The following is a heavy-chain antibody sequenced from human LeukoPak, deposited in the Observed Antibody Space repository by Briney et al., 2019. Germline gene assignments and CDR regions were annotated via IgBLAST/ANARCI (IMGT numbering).Heavy chain of an antibody. J-gene: IGHJ6*03. Sequence: SETLSLTCTVSGGSISSSSYYWGWIRQPPGKGLEWIGSIYYSGSTYYNPSLKSRVTISVDTSKNQFSLKLSSVTAEDTAVYYCARNPESYYHYMDVWGKGTTVTISS. CDR3: ARNPESYYHYMDV. CDR2: IYYSGST. CDR1: GGSISSSSYY. V-gene: IGHV4-39*07.